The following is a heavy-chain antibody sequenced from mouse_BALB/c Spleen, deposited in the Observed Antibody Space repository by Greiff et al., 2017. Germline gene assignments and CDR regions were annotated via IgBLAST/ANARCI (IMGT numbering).Heavy chain of an antibody. CDR3: ARGGNYVGFAY. D-gene: IGHD2-1*01. J-gene: IGHJ3*01. CDR2: INPYNDGT. Sequence: EVQLQQSGPELVKPGASVKISCKTSGYTFTSYVMHWVKQKPGQGLEWIGYINPYNDGTKYNEKFKGKATLTSDKSSSTAYMELSSLTSEDSAVYYCARGGNYVGFAYWGQGTLVTVSA. V-gene: IGHV1-14*01. CDR1: GYTFTSYV.